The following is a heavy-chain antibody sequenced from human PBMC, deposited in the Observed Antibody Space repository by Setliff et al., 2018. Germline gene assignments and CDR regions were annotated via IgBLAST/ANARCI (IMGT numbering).Heavy chain of an antibody. CDR3: ARGAAAGYYFDY. J-gene: IGHJ4*02. V-gene: IGHV1-2*06. D-gene: IGHD6-13*01. CDR2: INPNSGGT. Sequence: ASVKVSCKASGYTFTGYYMHWVRQAPGQGLEWMGRINPNSGGTNYAQKFQGRVTMTTDTSTSTAYMELRSLRSDDTAVYYCARGAAAGYYFDYWGQGTLVTVSS. CDR1: GYTFTGYY.